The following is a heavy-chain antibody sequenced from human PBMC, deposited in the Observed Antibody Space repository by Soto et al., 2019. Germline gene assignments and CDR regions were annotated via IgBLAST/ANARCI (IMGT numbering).Heavy chain of an antibody. CDR3: ARDYDGLDY. D-gene: IGHD3-16*01. CDR1: GGTITSSNW. Sequence: VQLHESGPELVKPSGTLSLSCAVSGGTITSSNWWSWVRQPPGKGLEWIGKISHSGTYDYNPSLKGRVTISVDRSKDQFFLNVRSVTAADTAIYYCARDYDGLDYLGQGILITVSS. V-gene: IGHV4-4*02. J-gene: IGHJ4*02. CDR2: ISHSGTY.